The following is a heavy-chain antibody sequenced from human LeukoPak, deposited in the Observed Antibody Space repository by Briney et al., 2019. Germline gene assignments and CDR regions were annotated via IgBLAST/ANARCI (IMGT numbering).Heavy chain of an antibody. V-gene: IGHV3-21*01. Sequence: GGSLTLSCAASGFTFSSYSMNWVRQAPGEGLEWVSSISSSSSYIYYADSLKGRFTISRDNAKNSLYLQMNSLRAEDTAVYYCARALHNDSSGYLSGCFDYWGQGTLVTVSS. CDR2: ISSSSSYI. CDR3: ARALHNDSSGYLSGCFDY. CDR1: GFTFSSYS. D-gene: IGHD3-22*01. J-gene: IGHJ4*02.